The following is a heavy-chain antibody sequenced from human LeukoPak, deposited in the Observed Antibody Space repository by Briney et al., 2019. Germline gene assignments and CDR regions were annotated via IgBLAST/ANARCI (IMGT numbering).Heavy chain of an antibody. CDR2: IYSSGTT. V-gene: IGHV4-4*07. CDR3: TRDFDC. Sequence: PSETLSLTCTVSGGSINSHYFNWIRQPVGKGLEWIGRIYSSGTTNYNPSLKSRVTMSVDTSKNQFSLKLTSVTAADTAVYYCTRDFDCWGQGILVTVSS. CDR1: GGSINSHY. J-gene: IGHJ4*02.